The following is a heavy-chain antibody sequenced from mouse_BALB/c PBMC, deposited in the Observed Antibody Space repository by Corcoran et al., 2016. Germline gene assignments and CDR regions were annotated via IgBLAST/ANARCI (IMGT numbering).Heavy chain of an antibody. CDR3: ARGGWYFDV. CDR2: ISYDGSN. V-gene: IGHV3-6*02. Sequence: DVQLQESGPGLVKPSQSLSLTCSVTGYSITSGYYWNWIRQFPGNKLEWMGYISYDGSNNYNPSLKHRISITRDTSKNQFFLKLNSVTTEDTATYYCARGGWYFDVWGAGTTVTVSS. J-gene: IGHJ1*01. CDR1: GYSITSGYY.